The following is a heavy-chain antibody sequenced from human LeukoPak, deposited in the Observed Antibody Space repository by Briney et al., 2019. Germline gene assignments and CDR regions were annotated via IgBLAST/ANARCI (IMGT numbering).Heavy chain of an antibody. Sequence: SETLSLTCAVSGGSISTNNWLSWVRPPPGKGLEWIGEIYHSGSTNYNPSLKSPVTMSVDKSKNQFSLRLSSVTAADTAVYYCARGPVILYYGSGSYAHGAFDYWGQGTLVTVSS. J-gene: IGHJ4*02. D-gene: IGHD3-10*01. V-gene: IGHV4-4*02. CDR2: IYHSGST. CDR3: ARGPVILYYGSGSYAHGAFDY. CDR1: GGSISTNNW.